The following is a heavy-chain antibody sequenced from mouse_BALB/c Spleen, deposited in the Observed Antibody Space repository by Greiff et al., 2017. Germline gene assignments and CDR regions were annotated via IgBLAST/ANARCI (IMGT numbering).Heavy chain of an antibody. V-gene: IGHV2-9*02. Sequence: VMLVESGPGLVAPSQSLSITCTVSGFSLTSYGVHWVRQPPGKGLEWLGVIWAGGSTNYNSALMSRLSISKDNSKSQVFLKMNSLQTDDTAMYYCARDYGSSYGFDYWGQGTTLTVSS. J-gene: IGHJ2*01. CDR2: IWAGGST. D-gene: IGHD1-1*01. CDR3: ARDYGSSYGFDY. CDR1: GFSLTSYG.